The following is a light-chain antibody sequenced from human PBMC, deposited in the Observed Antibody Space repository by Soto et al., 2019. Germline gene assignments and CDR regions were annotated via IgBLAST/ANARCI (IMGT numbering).Light chain of an antibody. Sequence: DIVMTQSPDSLAVSLGERATINCKSSQSVLYSSNNKNYLAWYQQRPGQPPKLPIYWASTRESGVPDRFSGSRSATDFTLTITSLQAEDVAVYYCQQYESTPPAFGQGTKLEIK. CDR2: WAS. CDR1: QSVLYSSNNKNY. V-gene: IGKV4-1*01. CDR3: QQYESTPPA. J-gene: IGKJ2*01.